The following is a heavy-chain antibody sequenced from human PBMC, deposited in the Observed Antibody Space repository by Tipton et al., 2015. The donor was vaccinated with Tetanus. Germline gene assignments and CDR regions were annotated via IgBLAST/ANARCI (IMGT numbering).Heavy chain of an antibody. V-gene: IGHV4-31*03. Sequence: TLSLTCTVSGDSLSRGGYFWNWIRPRPGEGPEWIGYIYYSGDTYLNPSLESRVSMSVDTSKNQFSLRLTSVTAADTAVYYCARANNEFPKKGPFDSWGQGSLVIVSS. CDR1: GDSLSRGGYF. J-gene: IGHJ4*02. D-gene: IGHD1-1*01. CDR2: IYYSGDT. CDR3: ARANNEFPKKGPFDS.